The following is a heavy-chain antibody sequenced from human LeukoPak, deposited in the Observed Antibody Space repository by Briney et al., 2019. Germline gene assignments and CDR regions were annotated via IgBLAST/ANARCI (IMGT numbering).Heavy chain of an antibody. D-gene: IGHD1-26*01. CDR1: GFTFSSYA. Sequence: GGSLRLSCAASGFTFSSYAMHWVRQAPGKGLEWVAIISYDGSNKYYADSVKGRFTISRDDSKNTLYLQMNSLRAVDTAVYYCASQNTGNYFGFDYWGQGTLVTVSS. V-gene: IGHV3-30-3*01. CDR2: ISYDGSNK. CDR3: ASQNTGNYFGFDY. J-gene: IGHJ4*02.